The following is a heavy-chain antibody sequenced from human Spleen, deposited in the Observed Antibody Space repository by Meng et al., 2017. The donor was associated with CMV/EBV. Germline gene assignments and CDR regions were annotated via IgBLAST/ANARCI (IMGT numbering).Heavy chain of an antibody. J-gene: IGHJ1*01. CDR2: ISAYNGNT. V-gene: IGHV1-18*01. D-gene: IGHD2-15*01. Sequence: ASVKVSCKPSSFSFSSYAVSWVRQAPGQGLEWMGWISAYNGNTNYAQKLQGRVTMTTDTSTSTAYMELRSLRSDDTAVYFCAKGSTTGYCSSSSCYRTEYFLHWGQGTLVTVSS. CDR1: SFSFSSYA. CDR3: AKGSTTGYCSSSSCYRTEYFLH.